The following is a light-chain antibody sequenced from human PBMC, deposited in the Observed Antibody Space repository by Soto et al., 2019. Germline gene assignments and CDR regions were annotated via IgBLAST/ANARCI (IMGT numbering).Light chain of an antibody. CDR1: RGVSTY. Sequence: DIQMTQSPSTVSASVGDRVTINCRASRGVSTYLAWYQQKPGKAPNLLIYASSSLQDGVPSRFSGTGSGTDFTLTISSLPPEDSATYYCQQAISVPLTFGGGTKVEIK. J-gene: IGKJ4*01. CDR2: ASS. V-gene: IGKV1-12*01. CDR3: QQAISVPLT.